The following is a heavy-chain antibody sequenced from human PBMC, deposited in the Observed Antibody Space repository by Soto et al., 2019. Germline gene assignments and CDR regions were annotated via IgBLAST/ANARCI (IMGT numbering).Heavy chain of an antibody. CDR1: GYTFTSYA. CDR2: INAGNGNT. CDR3: ARDASGLLEFDP. D-gene: IGHD3-3*01. Sequence: ASVKVSFKASGYTFTSYAMHWVRQAPGQRLEWMGWINAGNGNTKYSQKFQGRVTITRDKSASTAYMELSSLRSEDTAVYYCARDASGLLEFDPWGQGTLVTVSS. J-gene: IGHJ5*02. V-gene: IGHV1-3*01.